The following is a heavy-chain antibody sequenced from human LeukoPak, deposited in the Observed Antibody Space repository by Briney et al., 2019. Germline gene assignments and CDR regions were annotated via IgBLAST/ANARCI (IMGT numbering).Heavy chain of an antibody. D-gene: IGHD6-13*01. CDR3: ARGTAAASRFDY. CDR1: GFTFSSYG. Sequence: PGGSLRLSCAASGFTFSSYGMHWVRQAPGKGLEWVAVISYDGSNKYYADSVKGRFTISRDNSKNTLYLQMNSLRAEDTAVYYCARGTAAASRFDYWGQGTLVTVSS. CDR2: ISYDGSNK. V-gene: IGHV3-30*03. J-gene: IGHJ4*02.